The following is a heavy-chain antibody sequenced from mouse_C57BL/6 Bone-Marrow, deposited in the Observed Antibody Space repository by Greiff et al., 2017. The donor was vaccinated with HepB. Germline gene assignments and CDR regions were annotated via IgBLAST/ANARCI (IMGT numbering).Heavy chain of an antibody. CDR1: GYTFTSYW. V-gene: IGHV1-72*01. CDR2: IDPNSGGT. J-gene: IGHJ4*01. D-gene: IGHD2-4*01. CDR3: AREPIYDYLYAKDY. Sequence: VQLQQPGAELVKPGASVKLSCKASGYTFTSYWMHWVKQRPGRGLEWIGRIDPNSGGTKYNEKFKSKATLTVDKSSSTAYMQLNSLTSEDSAVYYCAREPIYDYLYAKDYWGQGTSVTVSS.